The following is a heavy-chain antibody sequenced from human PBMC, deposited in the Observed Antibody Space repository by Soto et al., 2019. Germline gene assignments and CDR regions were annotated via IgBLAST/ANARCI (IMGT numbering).Heavy chain of an antibody. V-gene: IGHV4-59*01. CDR1: GGSISSYY. CDR3: AREGDPNIAVAGRPMDV. CDR2: IYYSGST. J-gene: IGHJ6*02. Sequence: SETLSLTCTVSGGSISSYYWSWIRQPPGKGLEWIGYIYYSGSTNCNPSLKSRVTISVDTSKNQFSLKLSSVTAADTAVYYCAREGDPNIAVAGRPMDVWGQGTTVTVSS. D-gene: IGHD6-19*01.